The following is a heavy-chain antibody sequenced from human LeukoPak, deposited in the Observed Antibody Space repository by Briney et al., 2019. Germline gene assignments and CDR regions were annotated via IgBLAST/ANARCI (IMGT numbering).Heavy chain of an antibody. CDR3: ARVSRGYSYGYGLPDY. CDR1: GFTFSDYY. Sequence: GGSLRLSCAASGFTFSDYYMSWIRQAPGKGLEWVSYISSSGSTIYYVDSVKGRFTISRDNAKNSLYLQMNSLRAEDTAVYYCARVSRGYSYGYGLPDYWGQGTLVTVSS. V-gene: IGHV3-11*04. J-gene: IGHJ4*02. D-gene: IGHD5-18*01. CDR2: ISSSGSTI.